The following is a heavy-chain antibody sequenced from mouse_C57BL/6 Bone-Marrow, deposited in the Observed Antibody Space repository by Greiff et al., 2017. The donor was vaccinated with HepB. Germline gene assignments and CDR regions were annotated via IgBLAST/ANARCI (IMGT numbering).Heavy chain of an antibody. J-gene: IGHJ1*03. V-gene: IGHV5-4*03. CDR3: ARAPSTVVVRGV. CDR2: ISDGGSYT. Sequence: EVKLVESGGGLVKPGGSLKLSCAASGFTFSSYAMTWVRQTPEKRLEWVATISDGGSYTYYPDNVKGRFTISRDNAKNNLYLQMSHLKSEDTAVYYCARAPSTVVVRGVWGTGTTVTVSS. D-gene: IGHD1-1*01. CDR1: GFTFSSYA.